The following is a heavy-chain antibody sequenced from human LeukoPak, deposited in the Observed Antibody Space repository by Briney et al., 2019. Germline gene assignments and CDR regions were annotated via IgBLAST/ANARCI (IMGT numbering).Heavy chain of an antibody. CDR3: ASTITGDEVGAFDI. V-gene: IGHV3-48*04. J-gene: IGHJ3*02. D-gene: IGHD7-27*01. Sequence: GGSLRLSCAASGFTFSSYSMNWVRQAPGKGLEWVSYISSSGSTIYYADSVKGRFTISRDNAKNSLYLQMNSLRAEDTAVYYCASTITGDEVGAFDIWGQGTMVTVSS. CDR2: ISSSGSTI. CDR1: GFTFSSYS.